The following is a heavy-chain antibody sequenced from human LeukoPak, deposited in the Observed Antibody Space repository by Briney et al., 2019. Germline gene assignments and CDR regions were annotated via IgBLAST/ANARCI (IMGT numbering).Heavy chain of an antibody. D-gene: IGHD3-22*01. Sequence: GGSLRLSCAASGFTFSSYSMNWVRQAPGKGREWVSSISSSSSYIYYADSVKGRFTISRDNAKNSLYLQMNSLRAEDTAVYYCASKFHYYDSSGYYLWGQGTLVTVSS. V-gene: IGHV3-21*01. J-gene: IGHJ4*02. CDR3: ASKFHYYDSSGYYL. CDR1: GFTFSSYS. CDR2: ISSSSSYI.